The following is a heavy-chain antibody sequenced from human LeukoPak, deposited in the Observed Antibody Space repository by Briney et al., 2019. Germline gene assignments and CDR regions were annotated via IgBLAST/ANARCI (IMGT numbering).Heavy chain of an antibody. CDR2: ISGSSSYI. CDR1: GFTFSSYA. V-gene: IGHV3-21*01. D-gene: IGHD1-26*01. J-gene: IGHJ4*02. CDR3: ARDLLGWELHYFDY. Sequence: GGSLRLSCAASGFTFSSYAMNWVRQASGKGLEWVSSISGSSSYIYYADSVKGRFSISRDNAKNSLYLQMNSLRAEDTAVYYCARDLLGWELHYFDYWGQGTLVTVSS.